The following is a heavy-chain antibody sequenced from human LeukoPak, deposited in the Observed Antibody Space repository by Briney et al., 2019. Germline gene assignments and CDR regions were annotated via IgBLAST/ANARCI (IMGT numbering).Heavy chain of an antibody. Sequence: SVKVSCKASGGTFSSYAISWVRQAPGQGLEWMGGIIPIFGTANYAQKFQGRVTITADKSTSTAYMELSSLRSEDTAVYYCARAYVGSGSYYNNHYYYYMDVWGKGTTVTVSS. CDR1: GGTFSSYA. D-gene: IGHD3-10*01. CDR2: IIPIFGTA. V-gene: IGHV1-69*06. J-gene: IGHJ6*03. CDR3: ARAYVGSGSYYNNHYYYYMDV.